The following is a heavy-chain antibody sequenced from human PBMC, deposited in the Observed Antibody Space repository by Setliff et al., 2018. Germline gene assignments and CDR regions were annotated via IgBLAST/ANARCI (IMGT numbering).Heavy chain of an antibody. D-gene: IGHD2-8*01. CDR3: SRLVRYCTTNSCQGASGAEF. V-gene: IGHV1-18*01. CDR1: GYTFSNYG. J-gene: IGHJ4*02. Sequence: ASVKVSCKASGYTFSNYGIPWVRQAPGQGLEWMGWISGYSGNTKYAQKFQGRVTMTTDTSTSTAYLELRSLTSDDTAVYYCSRLVRYCTTNSCQGASGAEFWGQGTLVTVSS. CDR2: ISGYSGNT.